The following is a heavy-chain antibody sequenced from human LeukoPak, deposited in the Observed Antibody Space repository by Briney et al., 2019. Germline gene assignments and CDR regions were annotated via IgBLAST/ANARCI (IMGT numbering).Heavy chain of an antibody. Sequence: GGSLRLSCAASGFTFSSYAMSWVRQAPGKGLEWVSAISGSGGSTYYADSVKGRFTISRDNSKNTLYLQMNSLRAEDTAVYYCAIYYDFWSGYSPTPFDYWGQGTLVTVSS. CDR1: GFTFSSYA. CDR2: ISGSGGST. V-gene: IGHV3-23*01. CDR3: AIYYDFWSGYSPTPFDY. D-gene: IGHD3-3*01. J-gene: IGHJ4*02.